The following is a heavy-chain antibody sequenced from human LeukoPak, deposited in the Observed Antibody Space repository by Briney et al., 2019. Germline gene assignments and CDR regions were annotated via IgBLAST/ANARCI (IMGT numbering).Heavy chain of an antibody. CDR3: ARADYSGSFWFDP. Sequence: SETLSLTCTVSGDSISSGSHFWFWIRQPAGKGLEWIGRTYTTGSTNYSPSLKSRVTISVDTSKNQFSLKLKSVTAADTAAYYCARADYSGSFWFDPWGQGTLVTVSS. D-gene: IGHD1-26*01. V-gene: IGHV4-61*02. CDR1: GDSISSGSHF. CDR2: TYTTGST. J-gene: IGHJ5*02.